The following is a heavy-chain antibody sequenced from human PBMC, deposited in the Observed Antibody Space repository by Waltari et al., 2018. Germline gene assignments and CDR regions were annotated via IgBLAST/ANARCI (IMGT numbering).Heavy chain of an antibody. Sequence: QVQLQESGPGLVKPSQTLSPTCTVSGGSITSSAYYWSWIRQSPGKGLEWIGYISDSGSTYYNSSLKSRVTMSMDTSRNQFSLRLTSVTDADTAVYYCAREIYTTNWFDPWGQGSLVTVSS. CDR3: AREIYTTNWFDP. J-gene: IGHJ5*02. CDR2: ISDSGST. D-gene: IGHD3-16*01. CDR1: GGSITSSAYY. V-gene: IGHV4-30-4*01.